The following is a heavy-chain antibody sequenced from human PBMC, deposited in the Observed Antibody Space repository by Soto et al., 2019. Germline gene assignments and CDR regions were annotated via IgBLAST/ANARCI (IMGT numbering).Heavy chain of an antibody. V-gene: IGHV1-18*01. CDR2: ISAYNGNT. Sequence: ASVKLSCKAAGGTFSSYSIRWVRQAPGQGLDWMGWISAYNGNTKYAQDVQVRVTMTTDTSTSTAYMELRSLRSDDTAMYYCARFSGGSYNTYYFYYGMDVWGQGTTVTVSS. CDR3: ARFSGGSYNTYYFYYGMDV. D-gene: IGHD2-15*01. CDR1: GGTFSSYS. J-gene: IGHJ6*02.